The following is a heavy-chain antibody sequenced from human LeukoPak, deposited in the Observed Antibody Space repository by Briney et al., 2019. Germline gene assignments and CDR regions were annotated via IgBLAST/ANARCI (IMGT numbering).Heavy chain of an antibody. J-gene: IGHJ4*02. CDR3: AREGFGY. CDR2: INHSGST. V-gene: IGHV4-34*01. CDR1: GGPFSGYY. Sequence: SETLSLTCAVYGGPFSGYYWSWIRQPPGKGLEWIGEINHSGSTNYNPSLKSRVTISVDTSKNQFSLKLSSVTAADTAVYYCAREGFGYWGQGTLVTVSS.